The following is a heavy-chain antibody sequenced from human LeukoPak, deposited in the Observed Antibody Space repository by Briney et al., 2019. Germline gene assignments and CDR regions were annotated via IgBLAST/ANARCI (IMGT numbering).Heavy chain of an antibody. CDR1: GFTFSSYA. Sequence: PGGSLRLSCAASGFTFSSYAMHWVRQAPGKGLEYVSAISSNGGSTYYANSVKGRFTISRDNPKNTLYLQMGSLRAEDMAVYYCARLGGGEYGDLRDYWGQGTLVTVSS. D-gene: IGHD4-17*01. J-gene: IGHJ4*02. CDR3: ARLGGGEYGDLRDY. V-gene: IGHV3-64*01. CDR2: ISSNGGST.